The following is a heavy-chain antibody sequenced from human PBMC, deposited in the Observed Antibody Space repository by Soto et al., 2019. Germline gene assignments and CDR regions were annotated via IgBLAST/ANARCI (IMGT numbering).Heavy chain of an antibody. V-gene: IGHV4-61*01. Sequence: SETLSLTCTVSGGSISNSSYYWSWIRQPPGKGLEWIGYIYYSGSTNYNPSLKSRVAISVDTSKNQFSLKLSSVTAADTAVYYCARGGYYDSSGYYSFDYWGQGTLVTVSS. CDR1: GGSISNSSYY. D-gene: IGHD3-22*01. CDR3: ARGGYYDSSGYYSFDY. CDR2: IYYSGST. J-gene: IGHJ4*02.